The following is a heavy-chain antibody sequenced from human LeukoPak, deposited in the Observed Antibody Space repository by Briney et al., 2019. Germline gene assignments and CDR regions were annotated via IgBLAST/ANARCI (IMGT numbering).Heavy chain of an antibody. J-gene: IGHJ5*02. Sequence: PGRSLRLSCAASGFTFSSYGMHWVRQAPGKGLEWVAVISYDGSNKYYADSVKGRFTISRDNSKNTLHLQMNSLRAEDTAVYYCAKGIAAAEGFDPWGQGTLVTVSS. D-gene: IGHD6-13*01. V-gene: IGHV3-30*18. CDR3: AKGIAAAEGFDP. CDR1: GFTFSSYG. CDR2: ISYDGSNK.